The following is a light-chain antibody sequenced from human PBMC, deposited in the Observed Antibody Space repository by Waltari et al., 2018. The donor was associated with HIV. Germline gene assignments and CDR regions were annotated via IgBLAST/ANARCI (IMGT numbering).Light chain of an antibody. CDR1: NSDVGTYKY. Sequence: QSALTQPRSVSGSPGQSVTISCTGTNSDVGTYKYVSWYQQHPGKAPKLMIYDVSERPPGVSDRFSGSKSGNTASLTISGLQAEDEADYYCSSYTSSSIYVLFGGGTKLTVL. CDR3: SSYTSSSIYVL. V-gene: IGLV2-11*01. J-gene: IGLJ2*01. CDR2: DVS.